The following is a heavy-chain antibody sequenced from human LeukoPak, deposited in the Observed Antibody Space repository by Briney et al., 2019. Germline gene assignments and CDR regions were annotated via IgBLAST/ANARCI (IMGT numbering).Heavy chain of an antibody. CDR3: ARGGRITIFGVVIMRVNWFDP. CDR1: GFTFSGYS. Sequence: PGGSLRLSCAASGFTFSGYSMNWVRQAPGKGLEWVSSISSSSSYIYYADSVKGRFTISRDNAKNSLYLQMNSLRAEDTAVYYCARGGRITIFGVVIMRVNWFDPWGQGTLVTVSS. D-gene: IGHD3-3*01. J-gene: IGHJ5*02. V-gene: IGHV3-21*01. CDR2: ISSSSSYI.